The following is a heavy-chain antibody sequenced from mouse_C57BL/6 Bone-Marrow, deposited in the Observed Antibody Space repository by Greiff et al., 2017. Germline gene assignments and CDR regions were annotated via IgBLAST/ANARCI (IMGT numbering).Heavy chain of an antibody. Sequence: QVQLQQPGAELVKPGASVKMSCKASGYTFTSYWITWVKQRPGQGLEWIGDIYPGIGSTNYNEKFKSKATLTVDTSSSTAYMQLSRLTSEDSAVYYSARYDYGSSYNYAMDDWGQGTSVTVSS. D-gene: IGHD1-1*01. J-gene: IGHJ4*01. CDR1: GYTFTSYW. CDR2: IYPGIGST. V-gene: IGHV1-55*01. CDR3: ARYDYGSSYNYAMDD.